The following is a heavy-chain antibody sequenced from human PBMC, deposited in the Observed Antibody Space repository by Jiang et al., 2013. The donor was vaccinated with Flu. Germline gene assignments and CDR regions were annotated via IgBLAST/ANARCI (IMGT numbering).Heavy chain of an antibody. J-gene: IGHJ4*02. V-gene: IGHV1-18*01. D-gene: IGHD3-3*01. CDR2: ISAYNGNT. CDR3: ARDHRFLEPFDY. Sequence: WISAYNGNTNYAQKLQGRVTMTTDTSTSTAYMELRSLRSDDTAVYYCARDHRFLEPFDYWGQGTLVTVSS.